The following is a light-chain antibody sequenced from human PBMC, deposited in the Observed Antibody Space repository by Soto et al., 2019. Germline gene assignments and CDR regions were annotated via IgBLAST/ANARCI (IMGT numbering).Light chain of an antibody. CDR2: DVS. J-gene: IGLJ2*01. Sequence: QSALTQPASVSGSPGQSITISCTGTSSDVGAYNYVSWYQQHPGKAPKLMIFDVSERPSGVSNRFSGSKSGNTASLTISGLQDEDEADYYCCSYTSSNTLVFGGGTKLTVL. V-gene: IGLV2-14*01. CDR3: CSYTSSNTLV. CDR1: SSDVGAYNY.